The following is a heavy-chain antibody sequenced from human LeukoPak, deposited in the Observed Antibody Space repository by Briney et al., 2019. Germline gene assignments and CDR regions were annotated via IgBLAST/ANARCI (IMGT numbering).Heavy chain of an antibody. Sequence: GGSLRLSCAAFGFTFSSNWMSWVRQAPGKGLEWVAIISSDGNTKYYADSVKGRFTISRGNSKNTLYLQMNSLRAEDTAVYYCARDSQYAMDVWGQGTTVTVSS. CDR2: ISSDGNTK. J-gene: IGHJ6*02. V-gene: IGHV3-30-3*01. CDR3: ARDSQYAMDV. CDR1: GFTFSSNW.